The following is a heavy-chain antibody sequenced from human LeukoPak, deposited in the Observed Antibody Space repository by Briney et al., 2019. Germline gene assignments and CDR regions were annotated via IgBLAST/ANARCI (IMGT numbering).Heavy chain of an antibody. V-gene: IGHV4-59*01. J-gene: IGHJ4*02. CDR3: ARDGDDYGDSYYFDY. CDR1: GGSISSYY. CDR2: IYYSGST. Sequence: PSETLSLTCTVSGGSISSYYWSWIRQPPGKGLEWIGYIYYSGSTNYNPSLKSRVTISVDTSKNQFSLKLSSVTAADTAVYYCARDGDDYGDSYYFDYWGQGTPVTVSS. D-gene: IGHD4-17*01.